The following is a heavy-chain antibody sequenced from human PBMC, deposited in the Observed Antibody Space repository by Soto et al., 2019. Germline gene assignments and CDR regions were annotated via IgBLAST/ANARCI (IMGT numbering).Heavy chain of an antibody. V-gene: IGHV1-69*06. Sequence: QVQLVQSGAEVRKPGSSVKVSCKASGGTFSSYAISWVRQAPGQGLEWMGGIIPIFGTANYAQKFQGRVTITADKSTSTAYMELSSLRSEHTAVYYCARGGYCSSTSCRARGFAPWGQGTLVTVSS. CDR2: IIPIFGTA. CDR3: ARGGYCSSTSCRARGFAP. CDR1: GGTFSSYA. J-gene: IGHJ5*02. D-gene: IGHD2-2*01.